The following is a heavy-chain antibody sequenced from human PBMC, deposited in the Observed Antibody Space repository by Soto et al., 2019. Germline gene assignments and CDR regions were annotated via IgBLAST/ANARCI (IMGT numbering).Heavy chain of an antibody. Sequence: SGPTLVNPTQTLTLTCTFSGFSLSTSGMRVSWIRQPPGKALEWLARIDWDDDKFYSTSLKTRLTISKDTSKDQVVLTMTNMDPVDTATYYCARTIVATIKSGYNWFDPWGQGTLVTVSS. D-gene: IGHD5-12*01. J-gene: IGHJ5*02. V-gene: IGHV2-70*04. CDR2: IDWDDDK. CDR1: GFSLSTSGMR. CDR3: ARTIVATIKSGYNWFDP.